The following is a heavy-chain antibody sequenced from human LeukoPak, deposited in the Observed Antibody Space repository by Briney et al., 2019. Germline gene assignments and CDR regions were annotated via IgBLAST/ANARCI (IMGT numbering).Heavy chain of an antibody. V-gene: IGHV3-33*01. J-gene: IGHJ4*02. CDR2: IWYDGSNK. CDR1: GFTFSSYG. D-gene: IGHD1-1*01. Sequence: PGGSLRLSCAASGFTFSSYGMHWVRQAPGKGLEWVAVIWYDGSNKYYADSVKGRFTITRDNSKNTLYLQMNSLRAEDTAVYYCARDRTTGTTGYFDYWGQGTLVTVSS. CDR3: ARDRTTGTTGYFDY.